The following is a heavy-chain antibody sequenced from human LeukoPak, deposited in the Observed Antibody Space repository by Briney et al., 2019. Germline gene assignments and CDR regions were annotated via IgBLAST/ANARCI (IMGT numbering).Heavy chain of an antibody. CDR2: IYNSGST. J-gene: IGHJ5*02. D-gene: IGHD3-10*01. V-gene: IGHV4-39*07. Sequence: PSETLSLTCTVSGGSISSSSYYWGWIRQPPGTGLEWLGTIYNSGSTYYNPSLKSRVTISVDTSKNQFSLKLSSVTAADTAVYYCARRVGLMVRGVSDRLDPWGQGTLVTVSS. CDR3: ARRVGLMVRGVSDRLDP. CDR1: GGSISSSSYY.